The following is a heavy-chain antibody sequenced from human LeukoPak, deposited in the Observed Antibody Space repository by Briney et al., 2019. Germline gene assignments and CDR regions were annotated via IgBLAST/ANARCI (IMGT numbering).Heavy chain of an antibody. V-gene: IGHV3-23*01. CDR3: AKDRPNYHESNGHYYRRNGDY. CDR2: ISSSGDIT. Sequence: GGSLRLCCAAPGFTFHNYAMSWVRQAPGKVLERVSAISSSGDITFYADSVKGRFTISRDNSRYPLYLQMNSLRAEDAAMYYCAKDRPNYHESNGHYYRRNGDYWGQGTLVTVSS. CDR1: GFTFHNYA. J-gene: IGHJ4*02. D-gene: IGHD3-22*01.